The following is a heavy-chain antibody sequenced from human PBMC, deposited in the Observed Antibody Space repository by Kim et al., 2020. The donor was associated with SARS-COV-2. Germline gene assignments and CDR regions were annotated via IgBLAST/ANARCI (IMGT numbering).Heavy chain of an antibody. J-gene: IGHJ5*02. CDR3: ARQKRQWLVQLGWFDP. D-gene: IGHD6-19*01. Sequence: PSLKSRVTIAVDTSKNQFSLKLSSVTAADTAVYYWARQKRQWLVQLGWFDPWGQGTLVTVSS. V-gene: IGHV4-30-2*03.